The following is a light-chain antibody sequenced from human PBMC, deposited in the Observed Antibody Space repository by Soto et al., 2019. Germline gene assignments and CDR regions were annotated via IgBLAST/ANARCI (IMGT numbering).Light chain of an antibody. CDR1: QSVSSDY. Sequence: EVVLTQSPGTLSLSPGDRATLSCRASQSVSSDYVAWYQQKPGQAPRLLIHGASSRATGIPDRFSGSGSGTDFTLTISRLEPEAFAVFYCQQYGTSPRTFGQGTKVDI. V-gene: IGKV3-20*01. J-gene: IGKJ1*01. CDR2: GAS. CDR3: QQYGTSPRT.